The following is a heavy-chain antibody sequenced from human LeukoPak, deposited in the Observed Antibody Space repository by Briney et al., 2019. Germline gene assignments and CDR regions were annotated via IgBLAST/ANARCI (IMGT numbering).Heavy chain of an antibody. CDR3: AKDRDLLTRNYFDY. V-gene: IGHV3-30*02. D-gene: IGHD3-9*01. J-gene: IGHJ4*02. Sequence: GVSLRLSCAASGFTFSSYGMHWVRQAPGKGLEWVASIRYDGSDKYYVDSVKGRFTISRDNSKNTLYLEMNSLRAEDTAVYYCAKDRDLLTRNYFDYWGQGTLVTVSS. CDR2: IRYDGSDK. CDR1: GFTFSSYG.